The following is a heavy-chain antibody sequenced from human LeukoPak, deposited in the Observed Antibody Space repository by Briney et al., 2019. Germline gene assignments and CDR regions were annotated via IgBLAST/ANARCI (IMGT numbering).Heavy chain of an antibody. CDR3: ARGLRLGYCSGGSCPLARNYYYYMDV. Sequence: GASVKVSFKASGYPFTSYDINWVRQATGQGLEWMGWMNPNSGNTGYTQKFQGRVTMTRNTSISTAYMELSSLRSEDTAVYYCARGLRLGYCSGGSCPLARNYYYYMDVWGKGTTVTVSS. CDR1: GYPFTSYD. D-gene: IGHD2-15*01. V-gene: IGHV1-8*01. J-gene: IGHJ6*03. CDR2: MNPNSGNT.